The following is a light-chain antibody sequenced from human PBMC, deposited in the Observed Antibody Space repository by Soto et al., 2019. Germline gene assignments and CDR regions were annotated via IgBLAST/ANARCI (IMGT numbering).Light chain of an antibody. CDR3: SSYTSSSTLV. J-gene: IGLJ2*01. CDR2: EVS. CDR1: SSDVGGYNY. Sequence: QSVLTQPASVSGSPGQSITISCTGSSSDVGGYNYVSWYQQHPGNAPKLMIYEVSNRPSGISNRFSGSKSGNTASLTLSGLQADDEADYYCSSYTSSSTLVFGGGTKLTVL. V-gene: IGLV2-14*01.